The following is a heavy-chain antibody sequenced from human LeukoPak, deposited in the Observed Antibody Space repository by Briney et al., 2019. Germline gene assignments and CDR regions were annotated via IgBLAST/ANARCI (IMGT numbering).Heavy chain of an antibody. D-gene: IGHD4-11*01. CDR2: IYYSGST. CDR3: ARVGPYSNRLDS. CDR1: GGSISNYC. Sequence: SETLPLTCTVSGGSISNYCWGWIRQPPGKGLEWIGCIYYSGSTNYNPSLKSRVTMSVDTSKNQFSLNLRSVTAADTAVYYCARVGPYSNRLDSWGQGTLVTVSS. V-gene: IGHV4-59*01. J-gene: IGHJ5*01.